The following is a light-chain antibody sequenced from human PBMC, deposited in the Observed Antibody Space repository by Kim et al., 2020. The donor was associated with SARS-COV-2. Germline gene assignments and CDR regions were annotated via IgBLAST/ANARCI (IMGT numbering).Light chain of an antibody. J-gene: IGLJ3*02. V-gene: IGLV3-1*01. CDR1: KLGDKY. CDR2: QDS. CDR3: QAWDSSTAWRV. Sequence: PGQTARITCSGDKLGDKYACWYQQKPGQSPVLVIYQDSKRPSGTPERFSGSNSGNTATLTISGTQAMDEADYYCQAWDSSTAWRVFGGGTQLTVL.